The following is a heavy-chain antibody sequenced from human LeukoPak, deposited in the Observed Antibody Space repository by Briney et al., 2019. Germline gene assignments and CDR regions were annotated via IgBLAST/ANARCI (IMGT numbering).Heavy chain of an antibody. J-gene: IGHJ4*02. CDR1: GGSISSYY. CDR2: IYYSGST. Sequence: PSETLSLTCTVSGGSISSYYWSWIRQPPGKGLEWIGYIYYSGSTNYNPSLKSRVTISVDTSKNQFSLKLSSVTAADTAVYYCAAVQLERPRGYLWYWGQGTLVTVSS. CDR3: AAVQLERPRGYLWY. V-gene: IGHV4-59*01. D-gene: IGHD1-1*01.